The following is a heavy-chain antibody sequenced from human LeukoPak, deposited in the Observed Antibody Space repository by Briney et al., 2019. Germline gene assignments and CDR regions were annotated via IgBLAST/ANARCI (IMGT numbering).Heavy chain of an antibody. CDR3: ARLFQYSSSSRYFQH. J-gene: IGHJ1*01. CDR2: IYYLWIT. D-gene: IGHD6-6*01. Sequence: SETLSLNCTVSGGSISSSSYYWGWLRPAPGRGLEWIGSIYYLWITYYIPSLHSRVTISVDTSNNLFSLRVSSVTAADTAVYYCARLFQYSSSSRYFQHWGQGSGITVSS. CDR1: GGSISSSSYY. V-gene: IGHV4-39*01.